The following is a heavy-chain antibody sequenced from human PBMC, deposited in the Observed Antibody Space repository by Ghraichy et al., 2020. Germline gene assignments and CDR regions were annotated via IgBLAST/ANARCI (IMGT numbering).Heavy chain of an antibody. Sequence: GESLNISCAASGFILSRYEMNWVRQVPGKGLEWVAFITTGWSPNYYGHPVRGRFTISRDDANNLLFLEMNSLRADDTGIYYCVRDRPVAAADMWGQGTMVTVSS. CDR1: GFILSRYE. CDR2: ITTGWSPN. J-gene: IGHJ3*02. V-gene: IGHV3-48*03. D-gene: IGHD6-25*01. CDR3: VRDRPVAAADM.